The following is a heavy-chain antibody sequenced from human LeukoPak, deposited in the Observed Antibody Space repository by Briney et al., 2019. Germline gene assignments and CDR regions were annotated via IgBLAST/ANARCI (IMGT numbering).Heavy chain of an antibody. CDR2: ISSSGSTI. CDR3: ARQTLQGAFDI. CDR1: GITFSDYY. V-gene: IGHV3-11*01. Sequence: GGSLRLSCAASGITFSDYYMSWIRQAPGKGLEWVSYISSSGSTIYYADSVKGRFTISRDNAKNSLYLQMNSLRAEDTAVYYCARQTLQGAFDIWGQGTMVTVSS. J-gene: IGHJ3*02.